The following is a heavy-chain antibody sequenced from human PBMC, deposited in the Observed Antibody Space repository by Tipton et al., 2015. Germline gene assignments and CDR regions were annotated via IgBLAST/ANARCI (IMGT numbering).Heavy chain of an antibody. D-gene: IGHD4-23*01. J-gene: IGHJ4*02. Sequence: TLSLTCTVSGGSISSYYWSWIRQSPGKGLEWIGYISHSGSTNYSPSLKSRVTVSVDTSKNQFSLKVNSVTAADTAVYYCARARGRHGGLFDSWGQGTLVTVSS. CDR3: ARARGRHGGLFDS. V-gene: IGHV4-59*12. CDR2: ISHSGST. CDR1: GGSISSYY.